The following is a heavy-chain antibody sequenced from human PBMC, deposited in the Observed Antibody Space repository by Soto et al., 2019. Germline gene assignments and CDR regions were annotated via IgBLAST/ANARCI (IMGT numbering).Heavy chain of an antibody. CDR1: GFTFSRYA. CDR2: ISASGGST. CDR3: AKQTGYSGYNGYYFDY. J-gene: IGHJ4*02. D-gene: IGHD5-12*01. V-gene: IGHV3-23*01. Sequence: LRLSFAASGFTFSRYAMRWVRQPPGKGLERVSAISASGGSTYYADSEKGRFTISRDNSKNTLYLQMNSLRAEDTAVYYCAKQTGYSGYNGYYFDYWGQGTLVTVSS.